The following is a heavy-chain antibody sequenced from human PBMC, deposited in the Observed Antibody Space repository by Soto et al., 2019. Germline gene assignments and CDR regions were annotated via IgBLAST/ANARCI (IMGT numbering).Heavy chain of an antibody. V-gene: IGHV3-21*06. CDR3: ARDQMATIHVDS. Sequence: EVQLVESGGGLVKPGGSLRLSCAASGFIFSSYSMNWVRQAPGKGLEWVSSIRSSSSYIHYADSVRGRFTISRDNAKNSLYLQMNSLRAEDTAVYYCARDQMATIHVDSWGQGTLVTVSS. CDR2: IRSSSSYI. D-gene: IGHD5-12*01. J-gene: IGHJ4*02. CDR1: GFIFSSYS.